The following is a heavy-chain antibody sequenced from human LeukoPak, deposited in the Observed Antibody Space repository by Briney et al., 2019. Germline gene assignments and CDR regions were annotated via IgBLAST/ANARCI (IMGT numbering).Heavy chain of an antibody. Sequence: GGSLRLSCAASGFTFSSYSMNWVRQAPGKGLEWVSSISSSSSYIYYADSVKGRFTISRDNAKNSLYLQMNSLRAEDTAVYYCAREHTAMVDSNWFDPWGQGTLVTVSS. CDR2: ISSSSSYI. CDR1: GFTFSSYS. V-gene: IGHV3-21*01. CDR3: AREHTAMVDSNWFDP. D-gene: IGHD5-18*01. J-gene: IGHJ5*02.